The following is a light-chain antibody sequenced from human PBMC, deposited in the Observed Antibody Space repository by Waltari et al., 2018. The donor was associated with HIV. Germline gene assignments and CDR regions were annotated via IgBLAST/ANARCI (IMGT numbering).Light chain of an antibody. Sequence: QSVLTQPPSVFGAPGQRVTISCTGSSSNIGADYDVQWYQQVPGTAPKLLIYGNNNRPSGVPDRFSGSKSGTSAFLAITGLQAEDEADYYCQSYDSGLSGVVFGGGTRLTVL. V-gene: IGLV1-40*01. J-gene: IGLJ2*01. CDR2: GNN. CDR1: SSNIGADYD. CDR3: QSYDSGLSGVV.